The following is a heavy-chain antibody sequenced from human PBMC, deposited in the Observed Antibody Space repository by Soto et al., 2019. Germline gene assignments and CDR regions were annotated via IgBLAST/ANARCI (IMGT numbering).Heavy chain of an antibody. CDR3: ARHRYSYGVYYFDY. CDR1: GGSISNYY. J-gene: IGHJ4*02. D-gene: IGHD5-18*01. CDR2: IYSSGST. V-gene: IGHV4-59*08. Sequence: QVQLQESGPGLVKPSETLSLTCIVSGGSISNYYWSWIRQPPGKGLEWIGYIYSSGSTNYNPSLTSRVTISVDTSKNQSSLKLSSVTAADTAVYYCARHRYSYGVYYFDYWDQGTLVTVSS.